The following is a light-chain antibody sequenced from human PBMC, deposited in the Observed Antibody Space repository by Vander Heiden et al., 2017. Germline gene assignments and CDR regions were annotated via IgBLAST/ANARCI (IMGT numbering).Light chain of an antibody. CDR3: LLSYDGTRQL. CDR1: TGAVTSGHY. V-gene: IGLV7-46*01. J-gene: IGLJ2*01. CDR2: DAT. Sequence: QAVVTQEPSLTVSPGGPVTLTCGSSTGAVTSGHYPYWFQQKPGQAPRSLIYDATNRHSWTPARFSGSLLGGKAALTLSGAQPEDEAEYYCLLSYDGTRQLFGGGTKLTVL.